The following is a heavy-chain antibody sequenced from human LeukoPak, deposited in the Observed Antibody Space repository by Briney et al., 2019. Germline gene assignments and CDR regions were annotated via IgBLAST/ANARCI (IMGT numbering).Heavy chain of an antibody. CDR1: AYNFVHDW. J-gene: IGHJ4*02. Sequence: GASRQIPGPASAYNFVHDWIGWVRRIPGKGLKGMGIIYTGYCDTIYSPSFQGRLTISADKSIKTAYLQWRSLKASDTAVYFCARKESDLTSPANRYFDGWGQGTLVPVS. V-gene: IGHV5-51*01. D-gene: IGHD3-16*02. CDR3: ARKESDLTSPANRYFDG. CDR2: IYTGYCDT.